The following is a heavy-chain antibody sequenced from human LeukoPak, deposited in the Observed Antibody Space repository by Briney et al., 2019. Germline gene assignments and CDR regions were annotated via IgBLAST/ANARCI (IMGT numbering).Heavy chain of an antibody. CDR1: GGTFSSYA. CDR2: IIPMFGTT. Sequence: SVKVSCKASGGTFSSYAISWVRQAPGQGLEWMGGIIPMFGTTNYAQKFQGRVTITADESTSTVYMELNSLKLEDTAMFYCARDPPRGIVPAASNVVFDFWGQGTKVTVSS. D-gene: IGHD2-2*01. CDR3: ARDPPRGIVPAASNVVFDF. V-gene: IGHV1-69*13. J-gene: IGHJ3*01.